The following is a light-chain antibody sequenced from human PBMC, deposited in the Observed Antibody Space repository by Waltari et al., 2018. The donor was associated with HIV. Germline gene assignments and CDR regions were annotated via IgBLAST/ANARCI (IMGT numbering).Light chain of an antibody. Sequence: AIQMTQSPSSLSASVGDSVTITCRASQAIRNDLGWYQQKPGKGPKLLIYAASTLQRGVPSRFSGSQSGTDFTLTISSLQPEDFATYYCLQDYTYPYTFGQGTKLEIK. CDR3: LQDYTYPYT. CDR2: AAS. CDR1: QAIRND. J-gene: IGKJ2*01. V-gene: IGKV1-6*01.